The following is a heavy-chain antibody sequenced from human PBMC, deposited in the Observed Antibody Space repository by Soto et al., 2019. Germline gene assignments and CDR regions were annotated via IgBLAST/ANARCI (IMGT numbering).Heavy chain of an antibody. Sequence: SETLSLTCTVSGASINNYYWAWIRQAPGKGLEWIGYVHHTGSTNYNPSLKSRVAMSIDSSKMQISLNLTSVTSADTAVYYCARLIASAAFGYWGQGALVTVSS. CDR3: ARLIASAAFGY. V-gene: IGHV4-59*01. J-gene: IGHJ4*02. D-gene: IGHD6-13*01. CDR2: VHHTGST. CDR1: GASINNYY.